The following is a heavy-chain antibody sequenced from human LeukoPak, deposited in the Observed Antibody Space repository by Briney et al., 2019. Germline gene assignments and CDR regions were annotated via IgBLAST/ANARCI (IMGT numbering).Heavy chain of an antibody. CDR1: GFTFITYA. J-gene: IGHJ4*02. Sequence: GGSLRLSCAVSGFTFITYAMSWVRQAPGKGLEWVAAIAANGRNTYYADSVRGQFTISRDNAKNSLYLQMNSLRAEDTAVYYCARDLGWSGSYYGHWGQGTLVTVSS. CDR3: ARDLGWSGSYYGH. CDR2: IAANGRNT. V-gene: IGHV3-23*01. D-gene: IGHD1-26*01.